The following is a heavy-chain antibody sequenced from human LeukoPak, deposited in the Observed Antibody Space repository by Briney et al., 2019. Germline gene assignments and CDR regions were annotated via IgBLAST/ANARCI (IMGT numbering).Heavy chain of an antibody. J-gene: IGHJ6*03. V-gene: IGHV3-23*01. CDR2: ISGSGGST. CDR1: GFTFSSYG. D-gene: IGHD6-19*01. CDR3: AKAPSSGFFYYYYMDV. Sequence: GGSLRLSCAASGFTFSSYGMSWVRQAPGKGLEWVSAISGSGGSTYYADSVKGRFTISRDNSKNTLYLQMNSLRAEDTAVYYCAKAPSSGFFYYYYMDVWGKGTTVTISS.